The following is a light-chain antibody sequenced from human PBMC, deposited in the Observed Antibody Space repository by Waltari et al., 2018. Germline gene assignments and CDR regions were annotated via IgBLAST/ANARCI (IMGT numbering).Light chain of an antibody. CDR3: QQSYSTPPT. J-gene: IGKJ1*01. Sequence: AIRITQSPSSLSASTGDRVTITCRASQGISSYLAWYQQKPGKAPKVLIYAASTLQSGVPSRFSGSGSGTDFTLTISCLQSEDFAIYYCQQSYSTPPTFGQGTKVEIK. CDR1: QGISSY. V-gene: IGKV1-8*01. CDR2: AAS.